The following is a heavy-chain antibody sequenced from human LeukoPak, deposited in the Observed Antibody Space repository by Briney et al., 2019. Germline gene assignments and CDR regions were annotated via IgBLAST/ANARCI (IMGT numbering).Heavy chain of an antibody. CDR1: GGSFSGYY. CDR3: TRDDFGIKTDWEDYYYMDV. J-gene: IGHJ6*03. CDR2: INHSGST. D-gene: IGHD3-3*01. V-gene: IGHV4-34*01. Sequence: SETLSLTCAVYGGSFSGYYWSWIRQPPGKGLEWIGEINHSGSTNYNPSLKSRVTISVDTSKNQFSLNLKSVSAADTAVYYCTRDDFGIKTDWEDYYYMDVWGKGTTVTVSS.